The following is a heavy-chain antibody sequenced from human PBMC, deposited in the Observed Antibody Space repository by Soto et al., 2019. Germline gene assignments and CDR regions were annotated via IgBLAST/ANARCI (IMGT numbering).Heavy chain of an antibody. CDR3: ARQRVLSTNMFITSFDP. J-gene: IGHJ5*02. CDR1: GGSINSSDHF. CDR2: VYYTETT. V-gene: IGHV4-39*01. Sequence: SETLSLTCSLSGGSINSSDHFWVWIRQTPGKGLEWIGSVYYTETTYYNPSLKSPVTISVETSRNTFSLKVSSVTAADTGIYSCARQRVLSTNMFITSFDPWGQGTLVTVSS. D-gene: IGHD3-10*02.